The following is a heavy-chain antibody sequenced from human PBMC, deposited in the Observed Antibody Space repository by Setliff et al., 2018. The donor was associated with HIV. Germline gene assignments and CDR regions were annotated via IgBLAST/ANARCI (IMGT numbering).Heavy chain of an antibody. V-gene: IGHV4-31*02. J-gene: IGHJ6*03. CDR2: IYYSGST. CDR1: GGSISSGGYY. D-gene: IGHD3-16*02. Sequence: NPSETLSLTCTVSGGSISSGGYYWSWIRQQPGKGLEWIGYIYYSGSTYYNPSLKSRVTISVDTSKNQFSLKLSSVTAADTAVYYCARGYPVSYYDYMDVWGKGTTVTVSS. CDR3: ARGYPVSYYDYMDV.